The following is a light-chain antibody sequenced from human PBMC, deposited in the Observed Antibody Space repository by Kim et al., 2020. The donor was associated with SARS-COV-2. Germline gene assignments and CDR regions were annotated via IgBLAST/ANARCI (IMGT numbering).Light chain of an antibody. CDR2: DVD. CDR3: SSYTASNTWV. J-gene: IGLJ3*02. V-gene: IGLV2-14*03. CDR1: TSDIVSYDS. Sequence: QSALTQPASVSGSPGQSITISCTGATSDIVSYDSVSWYQQHPGQAPKLLIYDVDKRPSEVSYRFSGSKSANAASLTVSGLQAEDEADYYCSSYTASNTWVFGGGTKVTVL.